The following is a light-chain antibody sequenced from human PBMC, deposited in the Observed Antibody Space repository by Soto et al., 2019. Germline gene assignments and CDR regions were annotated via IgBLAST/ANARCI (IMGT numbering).Light chain of an antibody. CDR2: GAS. Sequence: EIEMTQSPATLSLSPGERVTLSCRASQSVSSSYLAWYQQKPGQAPRLLIYGASSRATGIPDRFSGSGSGTDFTLTISRLEPEDFAVYYCQQYGSSLLTFGGGTKVEIK. CDR1: QSVSSSY. CDR3: QQYGSSLLT. V-gene: IGKV3-20*01. J-gene: IGKJ4*01.